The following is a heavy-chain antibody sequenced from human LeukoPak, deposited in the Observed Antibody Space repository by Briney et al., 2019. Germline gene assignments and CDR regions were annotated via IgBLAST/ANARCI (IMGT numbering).Heavy chain of an antibody. CDR3: ARLGGGDGYVWGSHYYYYGMDV. CDR2: IYYSGST. CDR1: GGSISTYY. D-gene: IGHD3-16*01. Sequence: SETLSLTCTVSGGSISTYYWTWIRQPPGKGLEWIGYIYYSGSTNYNPSLKSRLTISVDTSKNQFSLKLSSVTAADTAVYYCARLGGGDGYVWGSHYYYYGMDVWGQGTTVTVSS. J-gene: IGHJ6*02. V-gene: IGHV4-59*08.